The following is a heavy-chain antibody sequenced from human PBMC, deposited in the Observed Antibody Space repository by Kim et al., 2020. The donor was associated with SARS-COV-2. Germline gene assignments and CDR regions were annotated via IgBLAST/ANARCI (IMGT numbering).Heavy chain of an antibody. CDR3: ARWLVPSSGWKREYFYYG. CDR2: ISSSRTYI. D-gene: IGHD6-19*01. CDR1: GFTFSSYS. Sequence: GGSLRLSFAASGFTFSSYSMNWVRQAPGKGLEWVSSISSSRTYIYYADSLKGRFTISRDNAKNSLYLQMNSLRAEDTAVYYCARWLVPSSGWKREYFYYG. J-gene: IGHJ6*01. V-gene: IGHV3-21*01.